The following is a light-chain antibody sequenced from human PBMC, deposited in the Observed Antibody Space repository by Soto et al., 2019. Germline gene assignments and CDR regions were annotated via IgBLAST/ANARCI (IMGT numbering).Light chain of an antibody. Sequence: ELVLTQSPGTLSLSPGESAALSCRASQPVSSNFLAWYQQKPGQAPRLLIYDASSRATGIPARFSGSGSGTDFTLTISSLEPEDFAVYYCQQHSNWPLTFGGGTKVDIK. CDR1: QPVSSNF. CDR3: QQHSNWPLT. J-gene: IGKJ4*01. CDR2: DAS. V-gene: IGKV3D-20*02.